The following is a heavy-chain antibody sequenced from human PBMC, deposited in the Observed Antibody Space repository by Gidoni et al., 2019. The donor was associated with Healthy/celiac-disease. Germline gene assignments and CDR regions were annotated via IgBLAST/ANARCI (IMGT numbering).Heavy chain of an antibody. CDR2: IKSKTDGGTT. V-gene: IGHV3-15*01. CDR3: TTAGLGSNYYYGMDV. D-gene: IGHD6-6*01. J-gene: IGHJ6*02. CDR1: GFTFSNAW. Sequence: EVQLVESWGGLVKQGGSLRLSCAASGFTFSNAWMSWVRQAPGKGLEWVVRIKSKTDGGTTAYAAPVKGRFTISRDDSKNTLYLQRNSLKTEDTAVYYCTTAGLGSNYYYGMDVWGQGTTVTVSS.